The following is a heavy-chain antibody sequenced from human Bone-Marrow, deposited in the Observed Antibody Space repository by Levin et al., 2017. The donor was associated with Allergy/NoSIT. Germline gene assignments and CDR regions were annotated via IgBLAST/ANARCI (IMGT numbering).Heavy chain of an antibody. V-gene: IGHV4-59*12. CDR2: IYYTGAT. Sequence: SETLSLTCSISGGSIGDYYWAWIRQRPGKGLEWLGHIYYTGATNYKPSLACRVTMSLDASKNQVFLKMRSVSAADSAMYYCARDGRHGGGDCYHDYWGQGTRVTVAS. J-gene: IGHJ4*02. CDR3: ARDGRHGGGDCYHDY. D-gene: IGHD2-21*02. CDR1: GGSIGDYY.